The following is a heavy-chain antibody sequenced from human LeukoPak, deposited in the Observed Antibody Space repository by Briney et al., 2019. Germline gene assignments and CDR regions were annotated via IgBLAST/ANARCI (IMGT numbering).Heavy chain of an antibody. V-gene: IGHV3-48*03. D-gene: IGHD2-15*01. Sequence: GGSLRLSCAASGFTFSSYEMNWVRQAPGKGLEWVSYISSSGSTIYYADSVKGRFTISRDNAENSLYLQMNSLRAEDTAVYYCASPSYPRYCSGGSCYPGRLDYWGQGTLVTVSS. CDR2: ISSSGSTI. CDR1: GFTFSSYE. J-gene: IGHJ4*02. CDR3: ASPSYPRYCSGGSCYPGRLDY.